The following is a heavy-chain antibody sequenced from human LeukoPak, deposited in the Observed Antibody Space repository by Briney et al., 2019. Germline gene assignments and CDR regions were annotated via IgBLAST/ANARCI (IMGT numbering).Heavy chain of an antibody. CDR3: ARDSSGRYGWFDP. D-gene: IGHD3-22*01. CDR2: INNNGGST. J-gene: IGHJ5*02. CDR1: GFIFNNYA. Sequence: GGSLRLSCSASGFIFNNYAMHWVRQAPGKGLEYVSGINNNGGSTQYADSVEGRFTISRDNSKNTLSLEMNSLRAEDTAIYYCARDSSGRYGWFDPWGQGTLVTVSS. V-gene: IGHV3-64*04.